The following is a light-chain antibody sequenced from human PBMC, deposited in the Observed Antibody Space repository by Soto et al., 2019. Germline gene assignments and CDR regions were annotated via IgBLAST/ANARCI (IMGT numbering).Light chain of an antibody. CDR1: QSVSSSY. V-gene: IGKV3-20*01. CDR2: GAS. CDR3: QQYGSSPYT. J-gene: IGKJ2*01. Sequence: EIVLTQSPGTLSLSPGERATLSCRASQSVSSSYLAWYQQKPGQAPRLLIYGASSRATGIPDRFSDSGSGTDFTLTISILEPENFGVYYWQQYGSSPYTFGQGTKLEIK.